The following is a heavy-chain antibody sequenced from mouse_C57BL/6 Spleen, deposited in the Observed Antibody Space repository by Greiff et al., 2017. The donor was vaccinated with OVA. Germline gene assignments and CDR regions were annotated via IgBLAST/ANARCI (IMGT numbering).Heavy chain of an antibody. J-gene: IGHJ2*01. Sequence: VQLQQSGPELVKPGASVKISCKASGYAFSSSWMNWVKQRPGEGLEWIGRIYPGDGDTNDNGKFKGKATLTADKSSSTAYMQLSSLTSEDSAVYFCARSYYGSLYFDYWGQGTTLTVSS. D-gene: IGHD1-1*01. CDR3: ARSYYGSLYFDY. V-gene: IGHV1-82*01. CDR2: IYPGDGDT. CDR1: GYAFSSSW.